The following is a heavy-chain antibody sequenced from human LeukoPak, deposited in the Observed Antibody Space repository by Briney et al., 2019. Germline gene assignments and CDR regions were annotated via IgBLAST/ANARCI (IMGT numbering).Heavy chain of an antibody. Sequence: PSETLSLTCAVYGGSFSGYYWSWIRQPPGKGLEWIGEINHSGSTNYNPSLKSRVTISVDTSKNQFSLKLSSVTAADTAVYYCARGPSFRAYFDYWGQGTLVTVSS. CDR2: INHSGST. V-gene: IGHV4-34*01. CDR1: GGSFSGYY. CDR3: ARGPSFRAYFDY. J-gene: IGHJ4*02. D-gene: IGHD6-6*01.